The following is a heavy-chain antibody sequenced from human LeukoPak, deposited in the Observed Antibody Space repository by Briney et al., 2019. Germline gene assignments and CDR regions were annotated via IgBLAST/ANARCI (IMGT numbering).Heavy chain of an antibody. Sequence: GGSLRLSCATSGFTVSSSYLSWVRQAPGKGLEWVSVIYSDGSTYYADSVKGRFTISRDNAKNTLYLQMNSLRVEDTAVYYCAKGWYSSSPGAFDIWGHGTMVTVSS. CDR1: GFTVSSSY. CDR3: AKGWYSSSPGAFDI. J-gene: IGHJ3*02. V-gene: IGHV3-66*01. D-gene: IGHD6-13*01. CDR2: IYSDGST.